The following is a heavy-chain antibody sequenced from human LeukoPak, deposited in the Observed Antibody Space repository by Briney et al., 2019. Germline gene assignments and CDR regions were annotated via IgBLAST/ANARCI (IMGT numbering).Heavy chain of an antibody. Sequence: SETLSLTCSVSGDSITSRSYSWGWVRQPPGKGLEWIGHVHYSGTADYNASLKSRVTMSVDTSKNQFSLKLSSVTAADTAVYYCARGVVRGVFDYWGQGTLITVSS. J-gene: IGHJ4*02. CDR1: GDSITSRSYS. D-gene: IGHD3-10*01. V-gene: IGHV4-39*07. CDR2: VHYSGTA. CDR3: ARGVVRGVFDY.